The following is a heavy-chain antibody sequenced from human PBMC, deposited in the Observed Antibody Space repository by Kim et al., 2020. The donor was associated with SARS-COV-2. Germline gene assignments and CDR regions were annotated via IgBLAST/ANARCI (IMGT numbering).Heavy chain of an antibody. CDR1: GFPFSTYS. CDR3: ARASLSNRFDS. CDR2: ISSDGTPT. Sequence: GGSLRLSCITSGFPFSTYSMVWVRQAPGKGPEWVAFISSDGTPTYYADSVQGRFTISRDSAKNTLFLQMNSLRREDTAIYYCARASLSNRFDSWGQGTLVAVSP. V-gene: IGHV3-48*03. J-gene: IGHJ5*01.